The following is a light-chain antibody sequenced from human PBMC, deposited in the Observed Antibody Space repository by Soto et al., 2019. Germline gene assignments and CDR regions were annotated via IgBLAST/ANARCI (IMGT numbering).Light chain of an antibody. CDR3: QQYYNWPRT. Sequence: TVLTQSPGNLSLSPGERATLSCRASENIYTNLAWYQQKPGQAPRLLFYGASTRATGLPARFSGTGSGTEFTLTINSLQAEDSAVYYCQQYYNWPRTFGQGTRLEIK. J-gene: IGKJ5*01. V-gene: IGKV3-15*01. CDR2: GAS. CDR1: ENIYTN.